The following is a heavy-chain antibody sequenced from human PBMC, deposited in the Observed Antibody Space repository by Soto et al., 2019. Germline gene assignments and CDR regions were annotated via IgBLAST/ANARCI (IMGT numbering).Heavy chain of an antibody. V-gene: IGHV1-69*13. J-gene: IGHJ6*02. CDR3: AKHFVGPLRKYYHHYYGMDV. CDR1: GGTFRSYD. CDR2: IIGMFGTA. Sequence: SVKVSCKASGGTFRSYDISWVRQAPGQGLEWMGGIIGMFGTANYAQRFQGRVTITADESTSTAYLEVSNLRSEDTAVYYCAKHFVGPLRKYYHHYYGMDVWGQGTTVTVSS. D-gene: IGHD2-21*01.